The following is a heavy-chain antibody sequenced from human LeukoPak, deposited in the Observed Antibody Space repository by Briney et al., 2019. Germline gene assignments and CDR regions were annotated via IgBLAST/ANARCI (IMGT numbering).Heavy chain of an antibody. J-gene: IGHJ5*02. D-gene: IGHD3-3*01. CDR1: GGSISSYY. CDR3: ARDLPSYDFWSGYYLNWFDP. Sequence: SETLSLTCTVSGGSISSYYWSWIRQPAGKGLEWIGRIYTSGSTNYNPSLKSRVTMSVDTSKNQFSLKLSSVTAADTAVYYCARDLPSYDFWSGYYLNWFDPWGQGTLVTVSS. CDR2: IYTSGST. V-gene: IGHV4-4*07.